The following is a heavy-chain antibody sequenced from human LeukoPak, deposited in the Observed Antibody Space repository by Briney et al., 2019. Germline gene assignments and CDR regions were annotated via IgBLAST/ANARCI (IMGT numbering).Heavy chain of an antibody. Sequence: SETLSLTCTVSGGSISSSSHYWGWIRQPPGKGLEWIGSIYYSGSTYYNPSLKSRVTISVDTSKNQFSLKLSSVTAADTAVYYCARHGGSSWYRHPDYWGQGTLVTVSS. V-gene: IGHV4-39*01. D-gene: IGHD6-13*01. CDR2: IYYSGST. CDR1: GGSISSSSHY. J-gene: IGHJ4*02. CDR3: ARHGGSSWYRHPDY.